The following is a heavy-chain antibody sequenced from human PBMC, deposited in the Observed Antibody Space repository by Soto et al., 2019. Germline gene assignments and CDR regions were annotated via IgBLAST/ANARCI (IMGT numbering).Heavy chain of an antibody. Sequence: SVKVSCKASGGTFSSYAISWVRQAPGQGLEWMGGIIPIFGTANYAQKFQGRVTITADKSTSTAYMELSSLRSEDTAVYYCASSLQYYYDSSGYWEYFQHWGQGTRVTVSS. CDR2: IIPIFGTA. D-gene: IGHD3-22*01. CDR3: ASSLQYYYDSSGYWEYFQH. V-gene: IGHV1-69*06. CDR1: GGTFSSYA. J-gene: IGHJ1*01.